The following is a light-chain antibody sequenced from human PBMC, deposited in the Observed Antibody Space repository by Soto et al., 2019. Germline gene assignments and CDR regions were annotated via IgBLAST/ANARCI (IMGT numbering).Light chain of an antibody. CDR3: QQYVGSGPVT. J-gene: IGKJ4*01. CDR2: GAS. CDR1: QSVSSSN. Sequence: ETVLTQSPGTLSLSPGQRATLSCRASQSVSSSNLAWYQQKPGQAPRILIYGASSRATGIPDRFSGSGSGTDFTLTISGLEPEDLAVYFCQQYVGSGPVTFGGVTKVEVK. V-gene: IGKV3-20*01.